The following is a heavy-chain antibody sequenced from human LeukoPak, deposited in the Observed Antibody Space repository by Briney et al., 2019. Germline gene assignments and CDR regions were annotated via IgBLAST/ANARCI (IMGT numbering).Heavy chain of an antibody. V-gene: IGHV3-66*01. CDR3: AREARYYDILTGYHNYSGVDV. CDR2: IYGTGTT. J-gene: IGHJ6*02. CDR1: GFTVSKDY. Sequence: LGRSLRLSCAGSGFTVSKDYMTWVRQAPGKGLECVSAIYGTGTTYYADSVKGRFTISRDSSSNTLHLQMNSLRAEDTAVYYCAREARYYDILTGYHNYSGVDVWGHGTTVIVSS. D-gene: IGHD3-9*01.